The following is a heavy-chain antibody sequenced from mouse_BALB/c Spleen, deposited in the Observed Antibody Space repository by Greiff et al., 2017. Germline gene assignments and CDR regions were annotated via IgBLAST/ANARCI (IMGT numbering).Heavy chain of an antibody. CDR3: ARGDGSSYPYWYFDV. D-gene: IGHD1-1*01. CDR1: GFTFSSYA. Sequence: DVHLVESGGGLVKPGGSLKLSCAASGFTFSSYAMSWVRQTPEKRLEWVASISSGGSTYYPDSVKGRFTISRDNARNILYLQMSSLRSEDTAMYYCARGDGSSYPYWYFDVWGAGTTVTVSS. V-gene: IGHV5-6-5*01. CDR2: ISSGGST. J-gene: IGHJ1*01.